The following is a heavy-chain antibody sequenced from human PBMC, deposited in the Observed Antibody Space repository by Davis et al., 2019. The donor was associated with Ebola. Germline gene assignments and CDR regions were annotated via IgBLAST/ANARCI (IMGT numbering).Heavy chain of an antibody. J-gene: IGHJ6*03. V-gene: IGHV4-34*01. CDR3: ARRHDYYYYMDV. Sequence: PGGSLRLSWGVYGGSFSGYYGSWIRQPPGKGLEWIGEIHPSGSTNYNPSLKSRVTISVDTSKNQFSLKLSSVTAADTAVYYCARRHDYYYYMDVWGKGTTVTVSS. CDR2: IHPSGST. CDR1: GGSFSGYY.